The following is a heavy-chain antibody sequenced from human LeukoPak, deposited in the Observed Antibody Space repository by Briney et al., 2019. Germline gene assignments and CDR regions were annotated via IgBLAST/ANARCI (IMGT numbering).Heavy chain of an antibody. D-gene: IGHD5-12*01. CDR2: IYYSGST. CDR3: AREGNIVASTNWFDP. CDR1: GGSISSGDYY. V-gene: IGHV4-30-4*01. J-gene: IGHJ5*02. Sequence: SQTLSLTCTVSGGSISSGDYYWSWIRQPPGKGLEWIGYIYYSGSTYYNPSLKSRVTISVDTSKNQFSLKLSPVTAADTAVYYCAREGNIVASTNWFDPWGQGTLVTVSS.